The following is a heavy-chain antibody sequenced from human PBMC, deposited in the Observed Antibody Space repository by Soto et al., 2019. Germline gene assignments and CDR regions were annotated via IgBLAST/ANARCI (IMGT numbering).Heavy chain of an antibody. CDR3: ARGIAARYWFDYYYGMDV. CDR1: GGSISSYY. V-gene: IGHV4-59*01. CDR2: IYYSGSA. J-gene: IGHJ6*02. Sequence: SETLSLTCTISGGSISSYYWSWIRQTPGKGLQYIGYIYYSGSANYNPSLKSRVTMTRDTSISTAYMELSRLRSDDTAVYYCARGIAARYWFDYYYGMDVWGQGTTVTVSS. D-gene: IGHD6-6*01.